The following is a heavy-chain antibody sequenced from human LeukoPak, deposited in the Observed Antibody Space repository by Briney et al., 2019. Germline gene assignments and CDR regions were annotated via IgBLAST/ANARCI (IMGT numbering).Heavy chain of an antibody. CDR1: GVSFSGYY. D-gene: IGHD3-22*01. CDR3: ARGTSGYYPYYFDY. Sequence: SETLSLTCAVYGVSFSGYYWSWIRQPPGKGLEWIGEINHSGSTNYNPSLKSRVTISVDTSKNQFSLKLSSVTAADTAVYYCARGTSGYYPYYFDYWGQGTLVTVSS. J-gene: IGHJ4*02. CDR2: INHSGST. V-gene: IGHV4-34*01.